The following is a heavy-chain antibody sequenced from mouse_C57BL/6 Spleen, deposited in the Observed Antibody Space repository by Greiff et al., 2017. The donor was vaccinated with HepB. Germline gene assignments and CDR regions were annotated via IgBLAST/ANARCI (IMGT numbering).Heavy chain of an antibody. V-gene: IGHV5-16*01. J-gene: IGHJ1*03. D-gene: IGHD2-12*01. Sequence: EVHLVESEGGLVQPGSSMKLSCTASGFTFSDYYMAWVRQVPEKGLEWVANINYDGSSTYYLDSLKSRFIISRDNAKNILYLQMSSLKSEDTATYYCARERSYHWYFDVWGTGTTVTVSS. CDR3: ARERSYHWYFDV. CDR2: INYDGSST. CDR1: GFTFSDYY.